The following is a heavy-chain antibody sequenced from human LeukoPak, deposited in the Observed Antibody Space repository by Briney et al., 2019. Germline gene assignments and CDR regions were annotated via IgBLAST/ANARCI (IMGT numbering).Heavy chain of an antibody. Sequence: GGSLRLSCAASEFTFSSYAMHWVRQAPAKELEWVSRVSYDGSNQFYEDSVKGRVTISRDNSKSTLYLQLNRLRAEDTAVYYCARGLGGYNPYFDYWGQGTLVTVSS. J-gene: IGHJ4*02. CDR1: EFTFSSYA. V-gene: IGHV3-30-3*01. CDR3: ARGLGGYNPYFDY. CDR2: VSYDGSNQ. D-gene: IGHD3-22*01.